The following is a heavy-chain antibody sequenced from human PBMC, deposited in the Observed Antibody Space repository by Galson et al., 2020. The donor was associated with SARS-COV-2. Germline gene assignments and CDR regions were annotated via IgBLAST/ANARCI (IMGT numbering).Heavy chain of an antibody. D-gene: IGHD1-1*01. CDR1: GDSIISSQW. CDR3: AREQQSTNWFDS. J-gene: IGHJ5*01. V-gene: IGHV4-4*02. Sequence: SETLSLTCAVSGDSIISSQWWSWVRQPPGKGLEWIGEMSHSGSATYNPSLRSRVTISVDTSRNQFSLTLTSMTAADTAVYYCAREQQSTNWFDSWGQGTLVTVSS. CDR2: MSHSGSA.